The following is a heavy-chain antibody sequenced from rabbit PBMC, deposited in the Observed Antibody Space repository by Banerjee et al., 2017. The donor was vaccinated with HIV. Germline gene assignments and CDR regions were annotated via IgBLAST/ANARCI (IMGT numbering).Heavy chain of an antibody. CDR2: IYTGSGVV. Sequence: QSLEESGGGLVQPEGSLTLTCKASGFTISSMYYMCWVRQAPGKGLEWIGCIYTGSGVVYYASWAKGRFTISKASWTTVTLQMTSLTAADTASYFCARDLAGVIGWNFNLWGPGTLVTVS. J-gene: IGHJ4*01. CDR3: ARDLAGVIGWNFNL. V-gene: IGHV1S40*01. CDR1: GFTISSMYY. D-gene: IGHD4-1*01.